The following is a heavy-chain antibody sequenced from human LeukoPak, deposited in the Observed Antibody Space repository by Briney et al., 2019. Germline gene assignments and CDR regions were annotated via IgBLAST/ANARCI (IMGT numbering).Heavy chain of an antibody. D-gene: IGHD6-13*01. CDR1: GGSISTSRYY. J-gene: IGHJ5*02. CDR2: IYFTGST. Sequence: PSETLSLTCTVSGGSISTSRYYWAWIRQPPGKGLEWIGSIYFTGSTYYNPSPKSRVTIAVDTSKNQISLKLSSVTAADTAVYYCASAHYPIAAADNWFDPWGQGTLATVSS. V-gene: IGHV4-39*01. CDR3: ASAHYPIAAADNWFDP.